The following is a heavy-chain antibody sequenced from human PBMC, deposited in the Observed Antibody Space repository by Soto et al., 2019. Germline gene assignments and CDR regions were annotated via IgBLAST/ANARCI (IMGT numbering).Heavy chain of an antibody. D-gene: IGHD1-26*01. Sequence: QVQLVQSGAEVKKPGASVKVSCKASGYTFTSYAMHWVRQAPGQRLEWMGWINAGNGNTKYSQKFQGRVTITRDTAASTAYMELSSLRSEDTAVYYCASSSGSYWQLDYWGQGTLVTVSS. CDR2: INAGNGNT. CDR1: GYTFTSYA. J-gene: IGHJ4*02. CDR3: ASSSGSYWQLDY. V-gene: IGHV1-3*01.